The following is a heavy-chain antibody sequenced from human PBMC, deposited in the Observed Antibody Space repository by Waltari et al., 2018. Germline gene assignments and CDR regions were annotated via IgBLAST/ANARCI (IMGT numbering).Heavy chain of an antibody. J-gene: IGHJ5*02. CDR1: GGSISSGRYY. CDR3: ARRFKGLFDP. CDR2: IYTSGST. Sequence: QVQLQESGPGLVKPSQTLSLTCTVSGGSISSGRYYWRWIRQPAGKGLEWIGYIYTSGSTNYNPSLKSRVTISVDTSKNQFSLKLSSVTAADTAVYYCARRFKGLFDPWGQGTLVTVSS. V-gene: IGHV4-61*09. D-gene: IGHD3-22*01.